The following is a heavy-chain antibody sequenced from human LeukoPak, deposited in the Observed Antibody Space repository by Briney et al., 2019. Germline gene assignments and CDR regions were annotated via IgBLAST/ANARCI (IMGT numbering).Heavy chain of an antibody. CDR2: ISSSSSYI. V-gene: IGHV3-21*01. J-gene: IGHJ4*02. CDR1: GFTFSSYS. D-gene: IGHD3-10*01. CDR3: ARASVVRGVIKD. Sequence: GGSLRLSCAASGFTFSSYSMNWVRQAPGKGLEWVSSISSSSSYIYYADSVKGRFTISRDNAKNSLYLQMNSLRAEDTAVYYCARASVVRGVIKDWGQGTLVTVSS.